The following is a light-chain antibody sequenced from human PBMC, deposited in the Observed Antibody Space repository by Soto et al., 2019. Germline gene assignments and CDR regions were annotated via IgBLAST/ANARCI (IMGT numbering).Light chain of an antibody. V-gene: IGLV1-44*01. J-gene: IGLJ3*02. CDR3: AAWDDSLDGPV. Sequence: QSVLTQPPSASGTPGQRVTISCSGSSSNIGSNTVTWYLQLPGTAPKLLIYSNDQRPSGVPDRLSGSKSGTSASLAISGLQSEDEADYYCAAWDDSLDGPVFGGGTKLTVL. CDR2: SND. CDR1: SSNIGSNT.